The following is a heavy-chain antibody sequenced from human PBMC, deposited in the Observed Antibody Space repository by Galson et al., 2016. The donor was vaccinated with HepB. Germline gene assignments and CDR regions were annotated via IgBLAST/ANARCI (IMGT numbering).Heavy chain of an antibody. Sequence: SLRLSCAASGFIFNNCAMSWVRQAPGKGLEWVSGISGSGGSTYYADSVKGRFTISRDNCKNTVYLQMNSRRAEDTAVYYWAKDPQYHYGSGDTWRDYYYMDVWGKGTTVTVSS. CDR2: ISGSGGST. D-gene: IGHD3-10*01. CDR3: AKDPQYHYGSGDTWRDYYYMDV. J-gene: IGHJ6*03. V-gene: IGHV3-23*01. CDR1: GFIFNNCA.